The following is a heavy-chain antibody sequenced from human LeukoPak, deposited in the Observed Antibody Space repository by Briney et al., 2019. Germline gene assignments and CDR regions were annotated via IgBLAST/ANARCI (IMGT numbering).Heavy chain of an antibody. Sequence: ASVKVSCKASGYTFTGYYMHWVRQAPGQGLEWMGWISPNSGGTNYAQKFQGRVTMTRDTSISTAYMELSRLRSDDTAVYYCAGSYSYGPYDAFDIWGQGTMVTVSS. CDR3: AGSYSYGPYDAFDI. D-gene: IGHD5-18*01. CDR1: GYTFTGYY. V-gene: IGHV1-2*02. CDR2: ISPNSGGT. J-gene: IGHJ3*02.